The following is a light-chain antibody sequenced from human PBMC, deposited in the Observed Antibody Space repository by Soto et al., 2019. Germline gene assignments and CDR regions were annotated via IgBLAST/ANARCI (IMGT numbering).Light chain of an antibody. V-gene: IGKV3-20*01. Sequence: EVVLTQSPGTLSLSPGERATLSCRASQNISGYELAWYQQKPGQAPRLLIYRGSSRATGIPDSFSGRGSGTDFTPPITRLEPEDFAVYYCQDYGTTAPWTFGQGTKVEIK. J-gene: IGKJ1*01. CDR3: QDYGTTAPWT. CDR2: RGS. CDR1: QNISGYE.